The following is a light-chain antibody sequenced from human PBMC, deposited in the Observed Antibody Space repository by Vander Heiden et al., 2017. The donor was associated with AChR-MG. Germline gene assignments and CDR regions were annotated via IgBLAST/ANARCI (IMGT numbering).Light chain of an antibody. Sequence: SSELTQDPAMSVALGQTVRITCQGDSLRSYYANWYQQKPGQAPVLVIYGKNNRPSGIPDRFSGSSSGNTASLTITGAQAEDEADYYCNSRDSSGNHVRFGGGTKLTVL. V-gene: IGLV3-19*01. CDR1: SLRSYY. CDR3: NSRDSSGNHVR. J-gene: IGLJ2*01. CDR2: GKN.